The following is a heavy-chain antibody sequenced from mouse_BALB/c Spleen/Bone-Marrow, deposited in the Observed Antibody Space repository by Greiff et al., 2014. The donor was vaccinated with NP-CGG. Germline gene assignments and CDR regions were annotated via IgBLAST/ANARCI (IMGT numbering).Heavy chain of an antibody. V-gene: IGHV14-3*02. D-gene: IGHD2-14*01. Sequence: VQLQQSGAELVKPGASVKLSCTASGFNIKDTYMHWVKQRPEQGPEWIGRIDPANGNTKYDPKFQGKATITADTSSNTAYLQLNSLTSEDTAVYYCAQGYDWAMDYWGQGTSVTVSS. CDR3: AQGYDWAMDY. CDR1: GFNIKDTY. CDR2: IDPANGNT. J-gene: IGHJ4*01.